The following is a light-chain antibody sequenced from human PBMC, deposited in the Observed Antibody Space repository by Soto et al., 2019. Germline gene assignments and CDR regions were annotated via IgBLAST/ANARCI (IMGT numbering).Light chain of an antibody. V-gene: IGKV3-20*01. Sequence: EIVLTQSPGTLSLSPGERATLSCRASQSVTSTYLAWYQQKPGQSPRLLIYGASSRATGIPDRFSGSGSGTDFTLTISRLEPADFAVYYCQYYGTSPKPFGQGTKVDIK. CDR3: QYYGTSPKP. J-gene: IGKJ1*01. CDR1: QSVTSTY. CDR2: GAS.